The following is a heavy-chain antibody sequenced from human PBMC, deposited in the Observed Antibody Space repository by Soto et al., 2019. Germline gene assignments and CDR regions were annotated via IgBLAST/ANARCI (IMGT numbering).Heavy chain of an antibody. CDR3: ARVDPRGVAVVRDY. CDR2: ISGFTGQT. D-gene: IGHD3-10*01. Sequence: QVQLVQSGPEVKKPVASVKVSCKASGNTFASHGFSWVRQAPGQGLEWMGWISGFTGQTNYALKFQCRFTLTTDTSTRTAYMELRSLRSDETAVYFCARVDPRGVAVVRDYWGQGTLVTVSS. CDR1: GNTFASHG. V-gene: IGHV1-18*01. J-gene: IGHJ4*02.